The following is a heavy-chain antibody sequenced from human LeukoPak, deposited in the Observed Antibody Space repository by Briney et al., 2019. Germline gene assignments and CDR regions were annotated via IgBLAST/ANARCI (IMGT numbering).Heavy chain of an antibody. CDR2: INPNSGGT. J-gene: IGHJ4*02. V-gene: IGHV1-2*02. Sequence: ASVKVSCKASGYTFTGYYMHWVRQAPGQGLEWIGWINPNSGGTNYAQKFQGRVTMTRDTSISTAYMELSRLRSDDTAVYYCARGSNALTSPLYFDYWGQGTLVTVSS. D-gene: IGHD1-1*01. CDR3: ARGSNALTSPLYFDY. CDR1: GYTFTGYY.